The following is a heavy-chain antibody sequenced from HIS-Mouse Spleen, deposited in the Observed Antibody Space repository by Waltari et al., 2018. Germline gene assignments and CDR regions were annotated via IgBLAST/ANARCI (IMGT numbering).Heavy chain of an antibody. CDR2: ISYDGSNK. D-gene: IGHD6-19*01. CDR3: AKASSGWLDY. J-gene: IGHJ4*02. CDR1: GFPFRWYC. Sequence: QVQLVESGGGVVQPGRSLRLPFSASGFPFRWYCLPGVRQAPGKGLEWVAVISYDGSNKYYADSVKGRFTISRDNSKNTLYLQMNSLRAEDTAVYYCAKASSGWLDYWGQGTLVTVSS. V-gene: IGHV3-30*18.